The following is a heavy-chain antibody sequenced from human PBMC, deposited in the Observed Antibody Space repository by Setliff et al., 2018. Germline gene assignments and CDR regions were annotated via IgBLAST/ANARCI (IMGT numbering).Heavy chain of an antibody. J-gene: IGHJ3*01. Sequence: ASVKVSCKASGYIFKSYGISWVRQAPGQGLEWMGWISNYNDITNYAQRFQGRVTMTTDTSTSAAYMELRSLRSDDTAVYYCAISTLSICSGGSCPNAFDVWGRGTMVTVSS. CDR2: ISNYNDIT. CDR1: GYIFKSYG. CDR3: AISTLSICSGGSCPNAFDV. V-gene: IGHV1-18*01. D-gene: IGHD2-15*01.